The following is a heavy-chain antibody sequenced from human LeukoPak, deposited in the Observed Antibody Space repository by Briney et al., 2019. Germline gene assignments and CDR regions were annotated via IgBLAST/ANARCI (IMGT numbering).Heavy chain of an antibody. CDR3: TIDLMTGFSSGWRFGY. CDR1: GLTFKIFA. D-gene: IGHD6-19*01. J-gene: IGHJ4*02. CDR2: TSGYEYST. Sequence: PGGSLRLSCAASGLTFKIFAMSWVPRAPGKGREGLALTSGYEYSTHYANSGRGHIVISTDNSKNPLFLHMNSLRAEDTAVYYCTIDLMTGFSSGWRFGYWGQGTLVTVSP. V-gene: IGHV3-23*01.